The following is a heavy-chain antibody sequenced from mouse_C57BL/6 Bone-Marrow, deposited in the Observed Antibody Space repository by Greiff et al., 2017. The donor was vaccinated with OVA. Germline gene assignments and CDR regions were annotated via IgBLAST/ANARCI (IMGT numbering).Heavy chain of an antibody. D-gene: IGHD1-1*01. CDR3: ARTLTTSGGYAMDY. CDR1: GYTFTDYN. CDR2: INPNNGGT. J-gene: IGHJ4*01. Sequence: EVQLQQSGPELVKPGASVKMSCKASGYTFTDYNMHWVKQSHGKSLEWIGYINPNNGGTSYNQKFKGKATLTVNKSSSTAYMELRSLTSEDSAVYYCARTLTTSGGYAMDYWGQGTSVTVSS. V-gene: IGHV1-22*01.